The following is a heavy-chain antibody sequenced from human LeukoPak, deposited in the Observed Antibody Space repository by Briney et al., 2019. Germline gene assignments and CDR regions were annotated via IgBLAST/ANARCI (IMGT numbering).Heavy chain of an antibody. Sequence: ASVKVSCKASGYTFTGYYMHWVRQAPGQGLEWMGWINPNSGGTNYAQKFQGRVTTTRDTSISTAYMELSRLRSDDTAVYYCARGADYGDYPWYFDYWGQGTLVTVSS. V-gene: IGHV1-2*02. CDR2: INPNSGGT. J-gene: IGHJ4*02. CDR1: GYTFTGYY. CDR3: ARGADYGDYPWYFDY. D-gene: IGHD4-17*01.